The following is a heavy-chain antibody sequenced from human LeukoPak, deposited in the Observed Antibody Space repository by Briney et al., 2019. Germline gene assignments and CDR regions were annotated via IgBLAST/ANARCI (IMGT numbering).Heavy chain of an antibody. D-gene: IGHD2-2*01. V-gene: IGHV4-34*01. CDR3: ARGRYCSSTSCYFRHYYMDV. CDR2: INHSGST. Sequence: PSETLSLTCAVYGGSFSGYYWSWIRQPPGKGLEWIGEINHSGSTNYNPSLKSRVTISVDTSKNQFSLKLSSVTAADTAVYYCARGRYCSSTSCYFRHYYMDVWGKGTAVTVSS. CDR1: GGSFSGYY. J-gene: IGHJ6*03.